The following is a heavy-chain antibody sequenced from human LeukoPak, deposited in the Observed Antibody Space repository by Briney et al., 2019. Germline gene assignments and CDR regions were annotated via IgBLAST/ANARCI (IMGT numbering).Heavy chain of an antibody. Sequence: SETLSLTCTVSGGSINSYYWSWIRQPPGKGLEWIGYIYYTGSTNYNPSLKSRVTISVDTSKNQLSLKLNSVTTADTAVYYCARVLRGDAFDIWGQGTMVTVSS. CDR2: IYYTGST. J-gene: IGHJ3*02. CDR3: ARVLRGDAFDI. V-gene: IGHV4-59*01. CDR1: GGSINSYY.